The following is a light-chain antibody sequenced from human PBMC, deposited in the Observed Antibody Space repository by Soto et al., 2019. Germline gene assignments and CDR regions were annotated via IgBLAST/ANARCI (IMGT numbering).Light chain of an antibody. CDR1: QVIRRY. J-gene: IGKJ5*01. CDR3: QQLNSYPLT. Sequence: IQLTQSPSSRAASVGDRFTITCRASQVIRRYLAWYQKKPGKAPKLLIYAASTLQSGVPSRFSGSGSGTDFTLTISSLQPEDFATYYCQQLNSYPLTFGQGTQLEI. V-gene: IGKV1-9*01. CDR2: AAS.